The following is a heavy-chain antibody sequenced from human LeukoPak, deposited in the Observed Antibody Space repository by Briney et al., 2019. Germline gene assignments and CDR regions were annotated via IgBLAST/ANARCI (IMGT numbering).Heavy chain of an antibody. D-gene: IGHD4-17*01. CDR1: GFTFDDYA. J-gene: IGHJ6*03. V-gene: IGHV3-43D*04. CDR2: ISWDGGST. Sequence: GGSLRLSCAASGFTFDDYAMHWVRQAPGKGLEWVSLISWDGGSTYYADSVKGRFTISRDNSKNSLYLQMKSLRVEDTALYYCAEGGYGELYYYYMDVWGKGTTVTVSS. CDR3: AEGGYGELYYYYMDV.